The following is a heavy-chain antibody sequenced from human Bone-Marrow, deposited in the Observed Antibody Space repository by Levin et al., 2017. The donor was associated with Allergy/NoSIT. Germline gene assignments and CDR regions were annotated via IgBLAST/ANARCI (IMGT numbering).Heavy chain of an antibody. CDR3: ARGLPIAVSGATYDTFDF. Sequence: PSETLSLTCAVYGGSFSGYFWSWIRQPPGKGLEWIGEINHRGSTTYNPSLKTRVTISVDTSKNQFSLRLTSVTAADTAVYYCARGLPIAVSGATYDTFDFWGQGTMVTVSS. J-gene: IGHJ3*01. CDR2: INHRGST. D-gene: IGHD6-19*01. CDR1: GGSFSGYF. V-gene: IGHV4-34*01.